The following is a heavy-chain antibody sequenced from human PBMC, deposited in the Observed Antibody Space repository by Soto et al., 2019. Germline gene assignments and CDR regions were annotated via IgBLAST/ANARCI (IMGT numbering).Heavy chain of an antibody. CDR3: TRDALYDILTGYYGPTYFDY. J-gene: IGHJ4*02. Sequence: VQLVESGGGLVKPGRSLRLSCTASGFTFGDYAMSWFRQAPGKGLEWVGFIRSKAYGGTTEYAASVKGRFTISRDDSKSIAYLQMNSLKTEDTAVYYCTRDALYDILTGYYGPTYFDYWGQGTLVTVSS. CDR2: IRSKAYGGTT. CDR1: GFTFGDYA. D-gene: IGHD3-9*01. V-gene: IGHV3-49*05.